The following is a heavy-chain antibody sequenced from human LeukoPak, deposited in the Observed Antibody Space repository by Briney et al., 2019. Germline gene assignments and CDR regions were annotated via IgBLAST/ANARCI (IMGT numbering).Heavy chain of an antibody. CDR2: ISYDGSNK. CDR3: AKDLVTFGGVIALGY. J-gene: IGHJ4*02. Sequence: PGRSLRLSCAASGFTFSSYGMHWVRQAPGKGLEWVAVISYDGSNKYYADSVKGRFTISRDNSKNTLYLQMNSLGAEDTAVYYCAKDLVTFGGVIALGYWGQGTLVTVSS. D-gene: IGHD3-16*02. V-gene: IGHV3-30*18. CDR1: GFTFSSYG.